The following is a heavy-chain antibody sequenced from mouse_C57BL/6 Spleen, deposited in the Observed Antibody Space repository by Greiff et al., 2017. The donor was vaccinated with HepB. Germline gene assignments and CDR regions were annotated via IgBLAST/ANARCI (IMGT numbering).Heavy chain of an antibody. Sequence: QVQLQQSGAELVKPGASVKISCKASGYAFSSYWMNWVKQRPGKGLEWIGQIYPGDGDTNYNGKFKGKATLTADKSSSTAYMQLSSLTSEDSAVYFCARINWAYAMDDWGQGTSVTVSS. J-gene: IGHJ4*01. CDR2: IYPGDGDT. V-gene: IGHV1-80*01. D-gene: IGHD4-1*02. CDR3: ARINWAYAMDD. CDR1: GYAFSSYW.